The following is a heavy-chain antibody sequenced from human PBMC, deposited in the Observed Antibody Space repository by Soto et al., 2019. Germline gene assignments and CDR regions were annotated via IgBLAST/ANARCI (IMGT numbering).Heavy chain of an antibody. J-gene: IGHJ6*02. CDR2: INPSGGRI. CDR1: GYTFTSYQ. Sequence: QMQLVQSGAEVKKPGASVKVSCKASGYTFTSYQMNWVRQAPGQGLEWMGIINPSGGRITYAPRFQGRVMMTRDTSTNTVYMELRSLRSEYTAVYYCARDGPPTTTGVGPSSTMDVWGQGTTVTVS. D-gene: IGHD3-3*01. V-gene: IGHV1-46*01. CDR3: ARDGPPTTTGVGPSSTMDV.